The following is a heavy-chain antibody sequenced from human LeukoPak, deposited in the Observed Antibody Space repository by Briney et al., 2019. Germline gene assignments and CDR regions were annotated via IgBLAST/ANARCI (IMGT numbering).Heavy chain of an antibody. J-gene: IGHJ4*02. Sequence: GGSLRLSCAASGFTFSSYWMSWVRQAPGKGLEWVANIKQDGSEKYYVDSVKGRFTISRDNAKNSLYLQMSSLRAEDTAVYYCARDPTGYSSSWYTDYWGQGTLVTVSS. CDR1: GFTFSSYW. D-gene: IGHD6-13*01. CDR2: IKQDGSEK. CDR3: ARDPTGYSSSWYTDY. V-gene: IGHV3-7*01.